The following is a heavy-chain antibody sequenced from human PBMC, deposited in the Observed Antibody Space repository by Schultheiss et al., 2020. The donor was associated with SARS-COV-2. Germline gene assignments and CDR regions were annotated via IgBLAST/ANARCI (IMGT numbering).Heavy chain of an antibody. CDR2: IIPIFGTA. CDR3: ARDTITYYDILTGYHHGEWFDP. J-gene: IGHJ5*02. V-gene: IGHV1-69*13. D-gene: IGHD3-9*01. CDR1: GGTFSSYT. Sequence: SVKVSCKASGGTFSSYTISWVRQAPGQGLEWMGGIIPIFGTANYAQKFQGRVTITADESTSTAYMELSSLRSDDTAVYYCARDTITYYDILTGYHHGEWFDPWGQGTLVTVSS.